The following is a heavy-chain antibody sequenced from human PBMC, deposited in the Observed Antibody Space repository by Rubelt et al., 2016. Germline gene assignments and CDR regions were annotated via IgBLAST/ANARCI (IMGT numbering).Heavy chain of an antibody. CDR3: AKVGVHGVYKALVQGYFDY. J-gene: IGHJ4*02. Sequence: GRFTISRDNAKNSLYLQMNSLRAEDTALYYCAKVGVHGVYKALVQGYFDYWGQGTLVTVSS. V-gene: IGHV3-9*01. D-gene: IGHD1-1*01.